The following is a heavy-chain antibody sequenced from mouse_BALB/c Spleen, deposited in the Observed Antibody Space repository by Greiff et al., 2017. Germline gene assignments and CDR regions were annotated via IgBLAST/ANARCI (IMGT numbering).Heavy chain of an antibody. CDR3: ARGDDTFAY. CDR2: IWAGGST. D-gene: IGHD2-3*01. CDR1: GFSLTSYG. J-gene: IGHJ3*01. Sequence: VKLVESGPGLVAPSQSLSITCTVSGFSLTSYGVHWVRQPPGKGLEWLGVIWAGGSTNYNSALMSRLSISKDNSKSQVFLRMNSLQTDDTAMYYCARGDDTFAYWGQGTLVTVSA. V-gene: IGHV2-9*02.